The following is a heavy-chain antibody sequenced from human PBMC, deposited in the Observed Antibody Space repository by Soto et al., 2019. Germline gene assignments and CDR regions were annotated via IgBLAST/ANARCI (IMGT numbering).Heavy chain of an antibody. CDR1: GFTVSSYY. CDR2: LYTGGST. CDR3: ARGDPTDV. V-gene: IGHV3-53*04. J-gene: IGHJ6*04. Sequence: GGSLRLSCAASGFTVSSYYMSWVRQAPGKGLEWVSVLYTGGSTYYADSVNGRFTISRHNSENTLYLQMNSLRVEDTAVYYCARGDPTDVWGKGTTVTVSS.